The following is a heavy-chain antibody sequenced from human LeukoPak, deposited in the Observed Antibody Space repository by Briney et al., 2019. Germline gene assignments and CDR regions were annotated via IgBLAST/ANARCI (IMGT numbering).Heavy chain of an antibody. Sequence: ASVKVSCKASGYTFTGYYMHWLRQAPGQGLEWMGRINPNSGGTNYAQKFQGRVTMTRDTSISTAYMELSRLRSDDTAVYYCAARDYGDYPYYFDYWGQGTLVTVSS. D-gene: IGHD4-17*01. J-gene: IGHJ4*02. CDR3: AARDYGDYPYYFDY. CDR1: GYTFTGYY. V-gene: IGHV1-2*06. CDR2: INPNSGGT.